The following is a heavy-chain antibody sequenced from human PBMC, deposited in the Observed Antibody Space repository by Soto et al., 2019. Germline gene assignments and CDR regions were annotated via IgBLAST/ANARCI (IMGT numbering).Heavy chain of an antibody. CDR1: GFTFSSYG. CDR3: AKDAWEQRY. V-gene: IGHV3-30*18. Sequence: QVQLVESGGGVVQPGRSLRLSCAASGFTFSSYGMHWVRQAPGKGLEWVAVISYDGSNKYYADSVKGRFTISRDNSKNTLYLQMNSLRAEDTAVYYCAKDAWEQRYWGQGTLVTVSS. J-gene: IGHJ4*02. D-gene: IGHD1-26*01. CDR2: ISYDGSNK.